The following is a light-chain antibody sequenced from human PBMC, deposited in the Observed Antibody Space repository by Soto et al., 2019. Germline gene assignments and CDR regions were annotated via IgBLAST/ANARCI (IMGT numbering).Light chain of an antibody. V-gene: IGKV3-15*01. CDR2: GAS. Sequence: IVMTQSPATLSVSPGERATLSCRASQSVSSNLAWYQQKPGQAPRLLIYGASTRATGVPARFSGSGSGTEFTLTISSLQSEDFAVYYCQQYSNWPLFGPGTKAAI. CDR1: QSVSSN. CDR3: QQYSNWPL. J-gene: IGKJ3*01.